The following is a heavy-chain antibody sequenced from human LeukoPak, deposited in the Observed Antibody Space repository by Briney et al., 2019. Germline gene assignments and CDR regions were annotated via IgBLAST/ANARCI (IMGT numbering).Heavy chain of an antibody. CDR2: IYPRDSDT. V-gene: IGHV5-51*01. D-gene: IGHD6-6*01. J-gene: IGHJ6*03. CDR3: ARQAPNPVRRHYYYHMAV. Sequence: GESLKISCQGSGYDFDRYWIGWVRQMPGKGPEWMGMIYPRDSDTRYSPSFQGQVAISADTSTDTAHLQWARLKASDNGIYFCARQAPNPVRRHYYYHMAVWGRGTKVIVSS. CDR1: GYDFDRYW.